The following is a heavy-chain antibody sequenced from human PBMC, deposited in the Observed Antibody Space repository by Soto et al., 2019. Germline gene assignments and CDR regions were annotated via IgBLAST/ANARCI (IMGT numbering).Heavy chain of an antibody. CDR2: IIPIFGTA. D-gene: IGHD3-10*01. CDR1: GYTFTSYA. V-gene: IGHV1-69*05. Sequence: SVKVSCKASGYTFTSYAMHWVRQAPGQGLEWMGGIIPIFGTANYAQKLQGRVTMTTDTSTSTAYMELRSLRSDDTAVYYCARGVGSGTYYNQYNWFDPWGQGTLVTVSS. CDR3: ARGVGSGTYYNQYNWFDP. J-gene: IGHJ5*02.